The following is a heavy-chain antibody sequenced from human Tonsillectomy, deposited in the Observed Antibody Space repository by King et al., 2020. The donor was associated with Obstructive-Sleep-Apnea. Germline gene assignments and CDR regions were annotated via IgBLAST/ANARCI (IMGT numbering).Heavy chain of an antibody. CDR3: ARASSSGSYWEGRGSYFDY. CDR1: GGSISSGGYY. J-gene: IGHJ4*02. D-gene: IGHD1-26*01. CDR2: IYYSGST. V-gene: IGHV4-31*03. Sequence: VQLQESGPGLVKPSQTLSLTCTVSGGSISSGGYYWSWIRQHPGKGLEWIGYIYYSGSTYYNPSLKSRVTISVDTSKNQFSLKLSSVTAADTAVYYCARASSSGSYWEGRGSYFDYWGQGTLVTVSS.